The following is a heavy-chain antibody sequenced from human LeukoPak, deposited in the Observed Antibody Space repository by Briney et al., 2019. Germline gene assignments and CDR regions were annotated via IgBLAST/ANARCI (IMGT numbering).Heavy chain of an antibody. Sequence: GGSLRLSCAASGFTFSSYAMHWVRQAPGKGLEWVAVIPYDGSNKYYADSVKGRFTISRDNSKNTLYLQMNSLRAEDTAVYYCARSITMIVVVITRLDYWGQGTLVTVSS. CDR2: IPYDGSNK. CDR1: GFTFSSYA. V-gene: IGHV3-30-3*01. D-gene: IGHD3-22*01. J-gene: IGHJ4*02. CDR3: ARSITMIVVVITRLDY.